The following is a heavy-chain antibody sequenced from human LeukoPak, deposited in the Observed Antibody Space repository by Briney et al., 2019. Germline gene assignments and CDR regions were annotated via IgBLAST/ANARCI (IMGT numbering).Heavy chain of an antibody. J-gene: IGHJ4*02. CDR3: AKDPAYCGGDCPAPYYFDY. V-gene: IGHV3-23*01. CDR1: GFTFSSYA. D-gene: IGHD2-21*02. CDR2: ISGSGGST. Sequence: GGSLRLSCAASGFTFSSYAMSWVRQAPGKGLEWVSAISGSGGSTYYADSVKGRFTISRDNSKNTLYLQMNSLRAEDTAVYYCAKDPAYCGGDCPAPYYFDYWGQGTLVTVSS.